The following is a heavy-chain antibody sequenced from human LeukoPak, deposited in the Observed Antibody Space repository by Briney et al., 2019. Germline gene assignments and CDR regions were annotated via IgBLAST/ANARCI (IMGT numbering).Heavy chain of an antibody. CDR3: ARGHGYYDYVWGSYRI. D-gene: IGHD3-16*02. CDR1: GYTFTSYD. J-gene: IGHJ4*02. Sequence: ASVKVSCKASGYTFTSYDINWVRQATGQGLEWMGWMNPNSGNTGYAQKFQGRVTMTRNTSISTAYMELSSLRSEDTAVCYCARGHGYYDYVWGSYRIWGQGTLVTVSS. CDR2: MNPNSGNT. V-gene: IGHV1-8*01.